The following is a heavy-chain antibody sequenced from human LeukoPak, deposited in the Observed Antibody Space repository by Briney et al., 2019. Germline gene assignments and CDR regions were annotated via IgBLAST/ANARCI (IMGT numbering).Heavy chain of an antibody. D-gene: IGHD6-19*01. CDR3: ARHGSSGWYSGWFDP. CDR2: IYHSGST. CDR1: GYSISSGYY. Sequence: KSSETLSLTCAVSGYSISSGYYWGWIRQPPGKGLEWIGSIYHSGSTYYNPSLKSRVTISVDTSKNQFSLKLSSVTAADTAVYYCARHGSSGWYSGWFDPWGQGTLVTVSS. V-gene: IGHV4-38-2*01. J-gene: IGHJ5*02.